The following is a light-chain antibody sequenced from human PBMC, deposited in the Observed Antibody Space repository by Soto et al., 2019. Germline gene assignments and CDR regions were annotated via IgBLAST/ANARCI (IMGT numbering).Light chain of an antibody. J-gene: IGKJ5*01. CDR1: QSLSSSY. CDR2: GSF. V-gene: IGKV3-20*01. CDR3: QQYATLIT. Sequence: IVLTQSPGTLSLSPGERATLSCRASQSLSSSYLAWYQQKPGQAPRLLIYGSFSRATGIPDRFSGSGSGTDFTLTISRLEPEDSAVYYCQQYATLITFGQGTRLEIK.